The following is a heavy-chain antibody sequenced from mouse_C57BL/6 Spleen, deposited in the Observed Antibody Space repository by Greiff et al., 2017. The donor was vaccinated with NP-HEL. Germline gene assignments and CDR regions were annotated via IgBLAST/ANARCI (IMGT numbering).Heavy chain of an antibody. CDR2: INPNYGTT. V-gene: IGHV1-39*01. CDR3: ARAGDYYGSSYDWYFDV. J-gene: IGHJ1*03. CDR1: GYSFTDYN. D-gene: IGHD1-1*01. Sequence: EVQLVESGPELVKPGASVKISCKASGYSFTDYNMNWVKQSNGKSLEWIGVINPNYGTTSYNQKFKGKATLTVDQSSSTAYMQLNSLTSEDSAVYYCARAGDYYGSSYDWYFDVWGTGTTVTVSS.